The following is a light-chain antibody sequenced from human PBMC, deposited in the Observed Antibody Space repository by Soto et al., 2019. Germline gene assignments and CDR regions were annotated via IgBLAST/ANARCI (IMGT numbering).Light chain of an antibody. V-gene: IGLV2-14*03. J-gene: IGLJ2*01. CDR1: SSDIGAYNF. Sequence: QSVLTQPGSVSGSPGQSITISSTGTSSDIGAYNFVSWYQQHPGKAPKLMLYDVNIRPSGVSNRFSGSKSGNTASLTISGLQAEDEADYYCTSWTTSTTMIFGGGTKLTVL. CDR3: TSWTTSTTMI. CDR2: DVN.